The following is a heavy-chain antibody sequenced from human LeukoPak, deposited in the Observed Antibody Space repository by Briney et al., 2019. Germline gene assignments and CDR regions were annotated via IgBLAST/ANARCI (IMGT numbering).Heavy chain of an antibody. CDR2: LNPNSGGT. D-gene: IGHD5-12*01. CDR3: ATSGYGDSGYFDC. CDR1: GYTFTGYY. V-gene: IGHV1-2*02. Sequence: ASVKVSCKASGYTFTGYYMHWVRQAPGQGLEWMGWLNPNSGGTNYAQKLQGRVTMTRDTSISTAYMELNRLRSDDTAVYYCATSGYGDSGYFDCWGQGTLVTVSS. J-gene: IGHJ4*02.